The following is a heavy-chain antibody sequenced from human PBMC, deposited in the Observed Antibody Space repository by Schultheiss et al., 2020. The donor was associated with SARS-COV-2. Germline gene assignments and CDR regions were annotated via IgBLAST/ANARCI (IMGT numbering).Heavy chain of an antibody. D-gene: IGHD3-3*01. J-gene: IGHJ5*02. V-gene: IGHV4-39*07. CDR3: ARARFLERYSGP. CDR2: IYHSGST. CDR1: GGSISSSSYY. Sequence: SETLSLTCTVSGGSISSSSYYWSWIRQPPGKGLEWIGSIYHSGSTYYNPSLKSRVTISVDTSKNQFSLKLSSVTAADTAVYYCARARFLERYSGPWGQGTLVTVSS.